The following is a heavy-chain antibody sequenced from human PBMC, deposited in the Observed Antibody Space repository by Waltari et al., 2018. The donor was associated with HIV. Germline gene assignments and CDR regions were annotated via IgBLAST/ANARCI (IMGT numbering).Heavy chain of an antibody. V-gene: IGHV4-59*01. CDR2: NYYSGST. D-gene: IGHD2-2*02. CDR1: GGSISSYY. J-gene: IGHJ2*01. CDR3: ARGGYCSSTSCYTKGGWYFDL. Sequence: QVQLQESGPGLVKPSAALSLTCTASGGSISSYYWRWLRQPPGRGLECIGYNYYSGSTNYNPSLKSRVTISVDTSKNQFSLKLSSVTAADTAVYYCARGGYCSSTSCYTKGGWYFDLWGRGTLVTVSS.